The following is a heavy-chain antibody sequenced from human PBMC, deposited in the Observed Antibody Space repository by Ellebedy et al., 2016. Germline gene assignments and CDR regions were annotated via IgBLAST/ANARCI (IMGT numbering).Heavy chain of an antibody. Sequence: ASVKVSCKASGYTFTSYYMHWVRQAPGQGLEWMGIINTSGGSTSYAQKLQGRVTMPRDTSTSTVYMELSSLRSEDTAVYYCARGQYCSGGSCLPGDYYYYGMDVWGQGTTVTVSS. V-gene: IGHV1-46*04. J-gene: IGHJ6*02. D-gene: IGHD2-15*01. CDR2: INTSGGST. CDR1: GYTFTSYY. CDR3: ARGQYCSGGSCLPGDYYYYGMDV.